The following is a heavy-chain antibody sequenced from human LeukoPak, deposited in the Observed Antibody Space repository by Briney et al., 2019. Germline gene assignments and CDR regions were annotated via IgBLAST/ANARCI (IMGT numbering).Heavy chain of an antibody. CDR3: ARQGYYDNSGYYAAFGF. J-gene: IGHJ3*01. V-gene: IGHV4-59*04. CDR2: MHHSGST. Sequence: SETLSLTCTVSGGSISSYYWSWIRQPPGKGLEWIGSMHHSGSTYYNPPLKSRVTMSVDTSKNQFSLKLSSVTAADTALYYCARQGYYDNSGYYAAFGFWGQGTMVTVSS. D-gene: IGHD3-22*01. CDR1: GGSISSYY.